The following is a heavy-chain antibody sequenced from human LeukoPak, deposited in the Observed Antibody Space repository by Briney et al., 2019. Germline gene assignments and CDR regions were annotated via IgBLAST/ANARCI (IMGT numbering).Heavy chain of an antibody. CDR1: GYTFTSYA. CDR3: ARDKQYPSSGMDV. V-gene: IGHV1-3*01. Sequence: GASVKVSCKASGYTFTSYAMHWVRQAPGQRLEWMGWINAGNGNTKYSHKFQGRVTITRDTSASTAYMELSSLRSEDTAVYYCARDKQYPSSGMDVWGQGTTVTVSS. D-gene: IGHD2-2*01. J-gene: IGHJ6*02. CDR2: INAGNGNT.